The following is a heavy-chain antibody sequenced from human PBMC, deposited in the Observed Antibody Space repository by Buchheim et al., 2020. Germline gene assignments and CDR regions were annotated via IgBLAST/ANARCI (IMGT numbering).Heavy chain of an antibody. Sequence: QVQLQESGPGLVKPSETLSLTCTVSGGSVSSASYHWSWIRQPPGKGLEWIGYIFYSGSTNYNPSLKSRVTISVDTSNNQFSLRLSSVTAADTAVYYCARGYCSTTSCYWVPWGQGTL. CDR3: ARGYCSTTSCYWVP. J-gene: IGHJ4*02. V-gene: IGHV4-61*01. CDR2: IFYSGST. D-gene: IGHD2-2*01. CDR1: GGSVSSASYH.